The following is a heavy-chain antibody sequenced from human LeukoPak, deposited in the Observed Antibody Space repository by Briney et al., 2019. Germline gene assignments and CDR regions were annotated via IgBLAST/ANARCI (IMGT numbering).Heavy chain of an antibody. V-gene: IGHV3-33*01. CDR2: IWYDGGNK. J-gene: IGHJ5*02. CDR3: TSQLGNWFDP. Sequence: GGSLRLSCAASGFTFSSYGMHWVRQAPGKGLEWVAVIWYDGGNKYYAESVKGRFTISRDNSKNTLYLQMNSLRAEDTAVYYCTSQLGNWFDPWGQGTLVTVSS. D-gene: IGHD6-13*01. CDR1: GFTFSSYG.